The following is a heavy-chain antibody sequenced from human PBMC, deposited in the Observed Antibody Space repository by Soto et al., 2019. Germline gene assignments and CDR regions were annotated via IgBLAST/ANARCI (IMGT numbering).Heavy chain of an antibody. CDR1: GFTFSSYA. CDR2: ISYDGSNK. CDR3: ARDGGYHRTRYYFDY. J-gene: IGHJ4*02. D-gene: IGHD1-26*01. Sequence: QVQLVESGGGVVQPGRSLRLSCAASGFTFSSYAMHWVRQAPGKGLEWVAVISYDGSNKYYADSVKGRFTISRDNSKNTLYLQMNSLRAEDTAVYYCARDGGYHRTRYYFDYWGQGTLVTVSS. V-gene: IGHV3-30-3*01.